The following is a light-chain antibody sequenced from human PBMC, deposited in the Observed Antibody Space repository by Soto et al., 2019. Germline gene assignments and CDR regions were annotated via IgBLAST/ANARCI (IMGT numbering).Light chain of an antibody. V-gene: IGKV3-15*01. CDR1: QSVRSN. J-gene: IGKJ4*01. CDR3: HQYNMWPPLI. CDR2: GAS. Sequence: ETVLTQSPGTLPVSPGESSTLSCRASQSVRSNLAWYQQKPGQSPRLLIYGASTRATGIPARFSGSGSGTEFTLTISSLQSEDFAVYYCHQYNMWPPLIFGGGTKVDIK.